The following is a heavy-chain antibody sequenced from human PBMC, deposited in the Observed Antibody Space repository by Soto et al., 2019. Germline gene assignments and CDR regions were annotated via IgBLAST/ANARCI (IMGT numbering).Heavy chain of an antibody. D-gene: IGHD4-4*01. CDR2: IYVTGAV. Sequence: PSETLSLTCSVSGAALNSGNYYWSWIRQVPGKGLEWIGHIYVTGAVDYNPSLRDRITISQDTSERQFSLNLYSVTPEDTAVYYCTGITWFRGMDVWGQGTPVTVSS. CDR3: TGITWFRGMDV. CDR1: GAALNSGNYY. V-gene: IGHV4-31*06. J-gene: IGHJ6*02.